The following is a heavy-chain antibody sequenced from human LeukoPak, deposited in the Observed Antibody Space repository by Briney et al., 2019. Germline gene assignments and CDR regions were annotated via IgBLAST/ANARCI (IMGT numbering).Heavy chain of an antibody. CDR2: IYSGGST. D-gene: IGHD4-23*01. CDR1: GFTVSSNY. V-gene: IGHV3-66*01. J-gene: IGHJ4*02. Sequence: GGSLRLSCAASGFTVSSNYMSWVRQAPGKGLEWVSVIYSGGSTYYADSVKGRFTISRDNSKNTLYLQMNSLRTEDTAVYYCARDVGGNSRGYFDYWGQGTLVTVSS. CDR3: ARDVGGNSRGYFDY.